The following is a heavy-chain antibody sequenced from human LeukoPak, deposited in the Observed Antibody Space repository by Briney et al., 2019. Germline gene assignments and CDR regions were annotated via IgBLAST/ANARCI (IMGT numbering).Heavy chain of an antibody. CDR1: GFTFSSYW. CDR3: AKDRPNYYDSSGYYYY. Sequence: GGSLRLSCAASGFTFSSYWMSWVRQAPGKGLEWVSAIGGSGGGTYYADSVKGRFTISRDNSKNTLYLQMNSLRAEDTAVYYCAKDRPNYYDSSGYYYYWGQGTLVTVSS. CDR2: IGGSGGGT. V-gene: IGHV3-23*01. D-gene: IGHD3-22*01. J-gene: IGHJ4*02.